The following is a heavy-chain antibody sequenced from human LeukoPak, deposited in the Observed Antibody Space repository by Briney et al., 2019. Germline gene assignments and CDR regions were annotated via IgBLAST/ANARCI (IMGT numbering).Heavy chain of an antibody. CDR3: ARGSEVFRFDY. V-gene: IGHV3-48*01. CDR1: GFTFSSYS. D-gene: IGHD2-8*01. J-gene: IGHJ4*02. Sequence: GGSLRLSCAASGFTFSSYSMNWVRQAPGKGLEWVSYISSSSNTIYYADSVKGRFTIPRDNAKNSLYLQMNSLRAEDTAVYYCARGSEVFRFDYWGQGTLVTVSS. CDR2: ISSSSNTI.